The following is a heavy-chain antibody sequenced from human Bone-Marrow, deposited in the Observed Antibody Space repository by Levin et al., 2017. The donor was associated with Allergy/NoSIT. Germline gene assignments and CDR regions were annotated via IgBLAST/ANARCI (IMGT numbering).Heavy chain of an antibody. D-gene: IGHD2-15*01. CDR2: IHYSGNT. V-gene: IGHV4-59*01. CDR3: WGVATLGYYHHGHDC. J-gene: IGHJ4*02. CDR1: GDSISDYY. Sequence: SETLSLTCTVSGDSISDYYWSWIRQPPGKGLEWVGHIHYSGNTNYNPSLKSRVTFSIDTSKNQFSLRLSSVTAADPAVFFGWGVATLGYYHHGHDCWGRGTLVTVSS.